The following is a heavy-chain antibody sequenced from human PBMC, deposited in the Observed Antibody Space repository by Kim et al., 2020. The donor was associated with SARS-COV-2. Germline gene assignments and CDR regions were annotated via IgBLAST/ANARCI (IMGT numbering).Heavy chain of an antibody. CDR1: GFTFSSYS. CDR2: ISSSSSTI. CDR3: ASGGHYYYYYGMDV. V-gene: IGHV3-48*01. J-gene: IGHJ6*02. D-gene: IGHD3-10*01. Sequence: GGSLRLSCAASGFTFSSYSMNWVRQAPGKGLEWVSYISSSSSTIYYADSVKGRFTISRDNAKNSLYLQMNSLRAEDTAVDYCASGGHYYYYYGMDVWGQGTTVTVSS.